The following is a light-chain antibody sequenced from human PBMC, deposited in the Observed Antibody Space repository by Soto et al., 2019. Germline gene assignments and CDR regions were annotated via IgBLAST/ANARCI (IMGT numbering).Light chain of an antibody. CDR1: QSVSSS. CDR2: GAS. V-gene: IGKV3-15*01. Sequence: EIVMTQSPATLSITAGGRATLSCRASQSVSSSLAWYQHKPGQAPRLLIYGASTRAPGVPARFSGSGSGTEFTLTISSLQSEVIAVYYCQQCNNWPPTWAFGQGTKVEIK. J-gene: IGKJ1*01. CDR3: QQCNNWPPTWA.